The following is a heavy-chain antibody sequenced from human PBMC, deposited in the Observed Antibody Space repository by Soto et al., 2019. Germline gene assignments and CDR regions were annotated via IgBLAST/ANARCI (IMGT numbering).Heavy chain of an antibody. CDR2: ISAYNGNT. Sequence: ASVKVSCKASGYTFTSYGISWVRQAPGQGLDWMGWISAYNGNTNYAQKLQGRVTMTTDTSTSTAYMELRSLRSDDTAVYYCARDSPSPSYYDFWSGYLCFDYWGQGTLVTVSS. CDR3: ARDSPSPSYYDFWSGYLCFDY. J-gene: IGHJ4*02. D-gene: IGHD3-3*01. CDR1: GYTFTSYG. V-gene: IGHV1-18*01.